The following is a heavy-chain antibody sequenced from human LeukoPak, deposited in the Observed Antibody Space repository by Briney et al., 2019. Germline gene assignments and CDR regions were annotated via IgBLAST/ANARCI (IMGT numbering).Heavy chain of an antibody. Sequence: GESLKISCKGSGYSFTSYWIAWVRQMPGKGLEWMGIIYPGDSDTRYSPSFQGQVTISADKSISTAYLQWSSLKASDTAMYYCARRMGGYDSDYYHYMDVWGKGTTVTISS. CDR3: ARRMGGYDSDYYHYMDV. J-gene: IGHJ6*03. D-gene: IGHD5-12*01. CDR1: GYSFTSYW. V-gene: IGHV5-51*01. CDR2: IYPGDSDT.